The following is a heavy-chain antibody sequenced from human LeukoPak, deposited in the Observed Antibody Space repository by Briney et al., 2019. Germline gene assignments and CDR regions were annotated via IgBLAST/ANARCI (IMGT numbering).Heavy chain of an antibody. V-gene: IGHV3-30*02. Sequence: GGSLRLSCAVSGFTFSSYGMHWVRQTPGKGLEWVAFIRYDGSNKYYADSVKDRFTISRDNSKNTLYLQMNSLRAEDTAVYYCAKVYDYVWGSYRSAFDYWGQGTLVTVSS. CDR2: IRYDGSNK. CDR1: GFTFSSYG. CDR3: AKVYDYVWGSYRSAFDY. J-gene: IGHJ4*02. D-gene: IGHD3-16*02.